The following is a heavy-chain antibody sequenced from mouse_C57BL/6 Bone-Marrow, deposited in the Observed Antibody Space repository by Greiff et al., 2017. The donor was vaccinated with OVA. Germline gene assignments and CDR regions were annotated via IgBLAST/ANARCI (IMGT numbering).Heavy chain of an antibody. CDR2: IRTKANNPAT. CDR3: TRGYYGTYVGY. CDR1: GFTFSDAW. V-gene: IGHV6-6*01. D-gene: IGHD2-1*01. J-gene: IGHJ2*01. Sequence: EVQGVESGGGLVQPGGSMKLSCAASGFTFSDAWMDWVRQSPEKGLEWVAEIRTKANNPATYYAESVKGRFTSSRDESKSSGYLQLNSLRAEDSGIYYCTRGYYGTYVGYWGQGTTLTVSS.